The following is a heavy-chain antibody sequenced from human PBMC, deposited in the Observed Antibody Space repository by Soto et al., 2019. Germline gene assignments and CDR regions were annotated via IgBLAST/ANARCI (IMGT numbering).Heavy chain of an antibody. Sequence: EVQLLESGGGLVQPGGSLRLSCAASGFTFNNYAMTWVRQAPGKGLEWVSAISGGGDTTSYADSVKGRFTVSREGSKNTLYLQMSSLRAEDTALYYCAKGRGGSGSLTHRVDFWGQGTLVTVSS. CDR3: AKGRGGSGSLTHRVDF. CDR2: ISGGGDTT. J-gene: IGHJ4*02. V-gene: IGHV3-23*01. CDR1: GFTFNNYA. D-gene: IGHD3-10*01.